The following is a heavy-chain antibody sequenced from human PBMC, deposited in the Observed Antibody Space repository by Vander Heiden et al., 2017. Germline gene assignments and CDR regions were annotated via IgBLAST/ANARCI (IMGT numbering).Heavy chain of an antibody. D-gene: IGHD4-17*01. CDR2: VYYSGST. Sequence: QLQLQESGPGLVKPSETLSLPCTVSGGSISRPSDYWGWIRQPPGKGLECIGSVYYSGSTYYNPSLKSRVTISVDTSKNQFSLKLKSVTAADTAVYYCTRCNGDYTYFYGMDVWGQGTTVTVSS. CDR1: GGSISRPSDY. CDR3: TRCNGDYTYFYGMDV. J-gene: IGHJ6*02. V-gene: IGHV4-39*01.